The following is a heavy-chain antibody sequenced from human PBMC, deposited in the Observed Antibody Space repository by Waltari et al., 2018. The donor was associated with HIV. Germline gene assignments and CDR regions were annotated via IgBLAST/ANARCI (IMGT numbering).Heavy chain of an antibody. J-gene: IGHJ3*01. D-gene: IGHD2-2*01. CDR2: IFYSGST. V-gene: IGHV4-59*02. Sequence: QVKLQESGPGLVKHSETLSLNCSVSGGHVSTYYWKWLRQPPGKGLEWIGGIFYSGSTSYSPSFRSRVTMSIDTSKDYFSLRLDSVTAADTALYYCARRPVIPSTIRNAFDVWSQGTMVTVSS. CDR1: GGHVSTYY. CDR3: ARRPVIPSTIRNAFDV.